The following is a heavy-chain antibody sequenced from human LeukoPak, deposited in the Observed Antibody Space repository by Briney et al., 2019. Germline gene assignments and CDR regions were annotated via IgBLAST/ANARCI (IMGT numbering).Heavy chain of an antibody. D-gene: IGHD6-19*01. Sequence: ASVKVSCKASGYTFTSYGISWVRQAPGQELEWMGWISAYNGNTNYAQKLQGRVTMTTDTSTSTAYMELRSLRSDDTAVYYCAREAAVAGTADYWGQGTLVTVSS. CDR2: ISAYNGNT. J-gene: IGHJ4*02. CDR3: AREAAVAGTADY. CDR1: GYTFTSYG. V-gene: IGHV1-18*01.